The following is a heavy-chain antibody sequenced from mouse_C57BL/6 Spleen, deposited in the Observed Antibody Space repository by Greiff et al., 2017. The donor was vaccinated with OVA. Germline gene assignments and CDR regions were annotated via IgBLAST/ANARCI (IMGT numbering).Heavy chain of an antibody. CDR1: GYTFTSYW. D-gene: IGHD2-1*01. Sequence: VQLQQSGTELVKPGASVKLSCKASGYTFTSYWMHWVKQRPGQGLEWIGNINPSNGGTNYNEKFKSKATLTVDKSSSTAYMQLSSLTSEDSAVYYCAYYGKQYCYAMGYWGQGPSVTVSS. CDR3: AYYGKQYCYAMGY. J-gene: IGHJ4*01. CDR2: INPSNGGT. V-gene: IGHV1-53*01.